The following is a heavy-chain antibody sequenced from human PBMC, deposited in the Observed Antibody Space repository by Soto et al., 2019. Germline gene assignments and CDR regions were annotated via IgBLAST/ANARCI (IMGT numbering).Heavy chain of an antibody. CDR3: ARGRYALGV. CDR2: ITSGGTVF. V-gene: IGHV3-48*03. Sequence: WGSLRLSCAASGFNVGDYEMNWVRQAPGKGLEWISMITSGGTVFYYADSVRGRFAISRDDTENSLHLQMNSLRVEDTAMYYCARGRYALGVWGQGTTVTVSS. J-gene: IGHJ6*02. D-gene: IGHD3-9*01. CDR1: GFNVGDYE.